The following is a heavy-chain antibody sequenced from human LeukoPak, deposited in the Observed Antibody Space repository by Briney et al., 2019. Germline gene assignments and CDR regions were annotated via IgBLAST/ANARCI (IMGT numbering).Heavy chain of an antibody. CDR2: ISASGSST. CDR1: GFTFSSYA. CDR3: AKERGGTFNDDFDY. J-gene: IGHJ4*02. D-gene: IGHD1-1*01. Sequence: GGSLRLSCAASGFTFSSYAMSWVRQAPGKGLEWVAGISASGSSTYFADSVKGRFTLSRDNSKKLLYLHINNLRAEDTAVYYCAKERGGTFNDDFDYWGQGTLVPVS. V-gene: IGHV3-23*01.